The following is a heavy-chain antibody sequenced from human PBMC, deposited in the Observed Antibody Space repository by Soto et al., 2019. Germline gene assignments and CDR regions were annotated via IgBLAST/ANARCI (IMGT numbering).Heavy chain of an antibody. CDR1: GGTFSSYA. CDR3: ARAGIVVVNSFAFDI. J-gene: IGHJ3*02. Sequence: SVKVSCKASGGTFSSYAISWVRQAPGQGLEWMGGIIPIFGTANYAQKFQGGVTITADESTSTAHMELSSLRSEDTAVYYCARAGIVVVNSFAFDIWGQGTMVTGSS. V-gene: IGHV1-69*13. D-gene: IGHD3-22*01. CDR2: IIPIFGTA.